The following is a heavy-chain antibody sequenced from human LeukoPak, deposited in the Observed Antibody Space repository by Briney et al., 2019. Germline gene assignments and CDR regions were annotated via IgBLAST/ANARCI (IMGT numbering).Heavy chain of an antibody. CDR1: GFTFSSYS. D-gene: IGHD3-3*01. J-gene: IGHJ4*02. CDR2: ISSSSSYI. Sequence: PGVSLRLSCAASGFTFSSYSTNWVRQAPGKGLEWVSSISSSSSYIYYADSVKRRFTISRDNAKNSLYLQMNSLRAEDTAVYYCARDQMRPNYDFWSGPWGRAYYFDYWGQGTLVTVSS. CDR3: ARDQMRPNYDFWSGPWGRAYYFDY. V-gene: IGHV3-21*01.